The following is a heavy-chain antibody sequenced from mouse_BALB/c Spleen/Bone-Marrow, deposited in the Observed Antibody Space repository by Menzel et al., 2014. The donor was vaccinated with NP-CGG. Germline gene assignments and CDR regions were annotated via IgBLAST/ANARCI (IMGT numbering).Heavy chain of an antibody. Sequence: VQLQQSGPELVKPGASVKMSCKASGYTFTSYVMHWVKQKPGQGLEWIGYINPYNDGTKYNEKFKGKATLTSDKSSSTAYMELSSLTSEDSAVYYCARPRQLGLPYYFDYWGQGTTLKVSS. CDR1: GYTFTSYV. CDR3: ARPRQLGLPYYFDY. D-gene: IGHD3-2*01. V-gene: IGHV1-14*01. J-gene: IGHJ2*01. CDR2: INPYNDGT.